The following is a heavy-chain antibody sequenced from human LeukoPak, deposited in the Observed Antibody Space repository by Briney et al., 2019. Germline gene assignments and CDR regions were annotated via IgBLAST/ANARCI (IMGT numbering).Heavy chain of an antibody. Sequence: GGSLSLPCAASGFTVSNNYMSWVRQAPGTGLEWVSVIYSGGSTYYEDSVKGRITISRDNSKNTLYLQMNSLRADDTAVYYCAKGGPTGSNYFDFWGQGTLVTVSS. D-gene: IGHD1-26*01. V-gene: IGHV3-66*01. CDR3: AKGGPTGSNYFDF. J-gene: IGHJ4*02. CDR1: GFTVSNNY. CDR2: IYSGGST.